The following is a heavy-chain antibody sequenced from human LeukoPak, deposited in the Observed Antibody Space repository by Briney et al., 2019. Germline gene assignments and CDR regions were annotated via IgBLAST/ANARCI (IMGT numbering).Heavy chain of an antibody. CDR1: GGSISSYY. CDR2: MYYSRST. Sequence: SETLSLTCTVSGGSISSYYWSWIRQPPGKGLEWIGYMYYSRSTNYNPSLKSRVTISVDTSKNQFSLKLSSVTAADTAVYYCARRDTAMVYWFVPWGQGTLVTVSS. D-gene: IGHD5-18*01. V-gene: IGHV4-59*08. CDR3: ARRDTAMVYWFVP. J-gene: IGHJ5*02.